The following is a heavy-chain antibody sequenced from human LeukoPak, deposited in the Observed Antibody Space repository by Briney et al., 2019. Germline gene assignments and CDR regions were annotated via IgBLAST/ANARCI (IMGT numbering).Heavy chain of an antibody. CDR2: IIPIFGTV. V-gene: IGHV1-69*05. D-gene: IGHD2-2*02. J-gene: IGHJ6*03. CDR1: GGTFSSYA. CDR3: AREGYCSSTSCYNAPYYYYTDV. Sequence: GASVKVSCKASGGTFSSYAISWVRQAPGQGLEWMGRIIPIFGTVNYAQKFQGRVTITTDESTSTAYLELSSLRSDDTAVYYCAREGYCSSTSCYNAPYYYYTDVWGKGTTVTVSS.